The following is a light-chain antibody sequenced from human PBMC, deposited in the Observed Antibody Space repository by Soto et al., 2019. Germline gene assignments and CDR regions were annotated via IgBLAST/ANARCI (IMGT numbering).Light chain of an antibody. J-gene: IGLJ2*01. V-gene: IGLV2-14*01. CDR1: SSDVGGYDY. Sequence: QSVLTQPASVSGSRGQSITISCTGTSSDVGGYDYVSWYQQYAGKAPKMMIYEVSNRPSGVSNRFSGSKSGNTASLTISGLQAEDEADFYCSSYRSSNTLLFGGGTKLTVL. CDR3: SSYRSSNTLL. CDR2: EVS.